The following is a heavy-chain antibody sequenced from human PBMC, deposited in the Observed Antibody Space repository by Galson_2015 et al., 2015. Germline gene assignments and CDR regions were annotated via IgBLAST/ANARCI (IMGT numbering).Heavy chain of an antibody. CDR2: IWYDGSNK. CDR1: GFTFSSYG. D-gene: IGHD3-10*01. CDR3: ARVSHYYGSGSPFDY. Sequence: SLRLSCAASGFTFSSYGMHWVRQAPGKGLEWVAVIWYDGSNKYYADSVKGRFTISRDNSKNTLYLQMNSLRAEDTAVYYCARVSHYYGSGSPFDYWGQGTLVTVSS. J-gene: IGHJ4*02. V-gene: IGHV3-33*01.